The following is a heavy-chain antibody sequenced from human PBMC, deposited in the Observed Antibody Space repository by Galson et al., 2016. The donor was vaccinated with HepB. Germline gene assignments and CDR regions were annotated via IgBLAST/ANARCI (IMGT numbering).Heavy chain of an antibody. V-gene: IGHV3-23*01. D-gene: IGHD2-15*01. CDR1: GFTFSTYA. J-gene: IGHJ4*02. Sequence: SLRLSCAASGFTFSTYAMTWVRQAPGKGLEWVSVITDSGDDTHHADSVKGRFIMSRDNSKNTVYLQMNKLRDEDTAIYFCARGTKRFCSGSNCYPLDHWGQGTLVTVSS. CDR2: ITDSGDDT. CDR3: ARGTKRFCSGSNCYPLDH.